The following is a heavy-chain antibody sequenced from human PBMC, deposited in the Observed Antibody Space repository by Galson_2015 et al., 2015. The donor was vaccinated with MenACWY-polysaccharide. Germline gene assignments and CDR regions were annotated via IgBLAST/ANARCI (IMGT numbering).Heavy chain of an antibody. CDR2: IKSDGRST. Sequence: SLRLSCAASGFTFSTYWMHWLRQAPGKGLVWVSRIKSDGRSTNYADSVKGRYTISRDNAKNKLYLQMNSLRAEDTALYYCARGYSAYDWGQGTLVTVSA. V-gene: IGHV3-74*01. CDR1: GFTFSTYW. D-gene: IGHD5-12*01. CDR3: ARGYSAYD. J-gene: IGHJ4*02.